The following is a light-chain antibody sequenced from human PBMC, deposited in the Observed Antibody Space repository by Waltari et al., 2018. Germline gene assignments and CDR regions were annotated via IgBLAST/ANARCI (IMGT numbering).Light chain of an antibody. CDR1: QSASSY. J-gene: IGKJ5*01. CDR3: QQRSNWPPIT. V-gene: IGKV3-11*01. Sequence: DIELTQSPATPSLSPGERATLPRRASQSASSYLAWYQQKPGQAPRLLIYDASNRATGVPARFSGSGSGTDFTLTISSLEPEDFAVYYCQQRSNWPPITFGQGTRLEIK. CDR2: DAS.